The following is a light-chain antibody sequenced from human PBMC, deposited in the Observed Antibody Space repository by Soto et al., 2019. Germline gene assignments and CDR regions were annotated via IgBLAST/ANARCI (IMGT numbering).Light chain of an antibody. Sequence: EIVLTQSPATLSLSPGERTTLSCRASHSADTYLAWYQHKPGQAPRLLIHDPSIRATGVPARFSGSGSGTDFTLTISSLEPDDFAVYYCQHRYGFTFGPGTKVDIK. CDR1: HSADTY. J-gene: IGKJ3*01. CDR2: DPS. V-gene: IGKV3-11*01. CDR3: QHRYGFT.